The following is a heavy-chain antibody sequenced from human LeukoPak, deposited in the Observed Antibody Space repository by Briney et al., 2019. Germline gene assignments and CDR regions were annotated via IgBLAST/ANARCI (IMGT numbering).Heavy chain of an antibody. V-gene: IGHV4-59*08. Sequence: SETLSLTCTVSGGSIRSYYWSWIRQPPGKGLEWIGYIYYSGSTNYNPSLKSRVTISVDTSKNQFSLNLSSVTAADTAVYYCAAYGDYTARFDYWGQGTLVTVSS. D-gene: IGHD4-17*01. CDR1: GGSIRSYY. J-gene: IGHJ4*02. CDR3: AAYGDYTARFDY. CDR2: IYYSGST.